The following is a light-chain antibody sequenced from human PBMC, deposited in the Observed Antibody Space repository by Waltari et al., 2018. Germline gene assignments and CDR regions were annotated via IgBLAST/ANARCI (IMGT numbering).Light chain of an antibody. CDR2: KAT. J-gene: IGKJ2*01. Sequence: DIQMTQYPSTLSAFVGDRVNITCRASQSISIWLAWYQQKPGKAPKLLIYKATSLERGVPSRFSGSGSGTEFTLTISSLQPDDFASYYCQQYSSFIYTFGQGTKVEI. CDR1: QSISIW. V-gene: IGKV1-5*03. CDR3: QQYSSFIYT.